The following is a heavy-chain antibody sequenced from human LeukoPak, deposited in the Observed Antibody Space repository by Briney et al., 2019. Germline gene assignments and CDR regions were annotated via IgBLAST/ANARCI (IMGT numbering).Heavy chain of an antibody. Sequence: SVKVSCKASAGTFIIYTISWVRQAPGQGLEWMGRIIPILGIANYAQKFQGRVTITADKSTSTAYMELSSLRSEDTAVYYCASSPGSSSWRSTIDYWGEGTLVTVSS. V-gene: IGHV1-69*02. CDR1: AGTFIIYT. D-gene: IGHD6-13*01. J-gene: IGHJ4*02. CDR3: ASSPGSSSWRSTIDY. CDR2: IIPILGIA.